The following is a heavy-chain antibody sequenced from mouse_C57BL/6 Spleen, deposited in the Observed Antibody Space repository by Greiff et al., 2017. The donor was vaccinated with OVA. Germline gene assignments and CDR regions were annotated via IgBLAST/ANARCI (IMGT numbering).Heavy chain of an antibody. J-gene: IGHJ2*01. CDR3: ARDSSGYSY. CDR2: IDPSGSYT. CDR1: GYTFTSYW. D-gene: IGHD3-2*02. V-gene: IGHV1-69*01. Sequence: QVQLQQSGAELVMPGASVKLSCKASGYTFTSYWMHWVKQRPGQGLEWIGEIDPSGSYTNYNQKFKGKSPLTVDKSSSTAYMQLSSLTSEDSAVYYCARDSSGYSYWGQGTTLTVSS.